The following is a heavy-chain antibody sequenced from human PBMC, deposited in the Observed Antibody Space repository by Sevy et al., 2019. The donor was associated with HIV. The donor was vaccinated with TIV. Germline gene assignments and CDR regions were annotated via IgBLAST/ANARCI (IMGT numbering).Heavy chain of an antibody. CDR3: AREPADFYFDY. CDR2: ISSSSYI. CDR1: GFTFSSYS. Sequence: GGSLRLSCAASGFTFSSYSMNWVRQAPGKGLEWVSSISSSSYIYYADAVKGRFTISRDNAKNSLYLQMNSLRAEDTAVYYCAREPADFYFDYWGQGTLVTVSS. D-gene: IGHD2-2*01. V-gene: IGHV3-21*01. J-gene: IGHJ4*02.